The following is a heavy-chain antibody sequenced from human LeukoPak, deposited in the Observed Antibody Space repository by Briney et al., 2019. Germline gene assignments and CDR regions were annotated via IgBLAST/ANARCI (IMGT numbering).Heavy chain of an antibody. J-gene: IGHJ4*02. V-gene: IGHV3-7*05. Sequence: GGSLRLSCATSGFTFSSYSMTWVRQAPGKGLEWVANIKEDGSEKYYVDSVKGRFTISRDNAENSLYLQMNSLRAEDTAVYYCAKNWGYFDYWGQGILVTVSS. D-gene: IGHD7-27*01. CDR3: AKNWGYFDY. CDR2: IKEDGSEK. CDR1: GFTFSSYS.